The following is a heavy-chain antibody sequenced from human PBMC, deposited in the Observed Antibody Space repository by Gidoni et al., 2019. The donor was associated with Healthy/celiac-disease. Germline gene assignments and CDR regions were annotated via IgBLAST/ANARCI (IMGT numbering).Heavy chain of an antibody. CDR3: ARGPPYSGSYLYYFDY. J-gene: IGHJ4*02. D-gene: IGHD1-26*01. CDR2: IYYSGST. Sequence: QVQLQESGPGLVKPSQTLSLTCTVSGGSISTGGDYWSWIRQHPGKGLEWIGYIYYSGSTYYNPSLKSLVTISVDTSKNQFSLKLSSVTASDTAVYYGARGPPYSGSYLYYFDYWGQGTLVTVSS. V-gene: IGHV4-31*01. CDR1: GGSISTGGDY.